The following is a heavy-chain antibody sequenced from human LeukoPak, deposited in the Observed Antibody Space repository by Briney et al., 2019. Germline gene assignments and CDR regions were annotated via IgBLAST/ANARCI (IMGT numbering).Heavy chain of an antibody. CDR3: ARSFDYYGSGSYPWCWFDP. Sequence: PAETLSLTCTVSGGSISSSSYYWGWIRQPPGKGLEWIGSIYYSGSTYYNPSLKSRVTISVDTSKNQFSLKLSSVTAADTAVYYCARSFDYYGSGSYPWCWFDPWGQGTLVTVSS. CDR2: IYYSGST. CDR1: GGSISSSSYY. V-gene: IGHV4-39*07. D-gene: IGHD3-10*01. J-gene: IGHJ5*02.